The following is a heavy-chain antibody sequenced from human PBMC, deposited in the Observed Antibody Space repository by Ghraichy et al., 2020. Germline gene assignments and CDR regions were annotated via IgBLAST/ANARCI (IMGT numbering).Heavy chain of an antibody. D-gene: IGHD3-10*01. CDR1: GGSISSYY. V-gene: IGHV4-4*07. J-gene: IGHJ4*02. CDR2: IYTSGST. CDR3: AILYGATMVRGVNDY. Sequence: SETLSLTCTVSGGSISSYYWSWIRQPAGKGLEWIGRIYTSGSTNYNPSLKSRVTMSVDTSKNQFSLKLSSVTAADTAVYYCAILYGATMVRGVNDYWGQGTLVPVSS.